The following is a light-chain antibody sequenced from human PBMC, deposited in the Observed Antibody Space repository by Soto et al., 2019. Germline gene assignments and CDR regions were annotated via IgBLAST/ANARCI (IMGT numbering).Light chain of an antibody. CDR2: GNS. CDR3: QSYDSSLSGSYV. V-gene: IGLV1-40*01. J-gene: IGLJ1*01. Sequence: QSVLTQPPSVSGAPGQRVTISCTGSSSNIGADYEVHWYQQLPGTVPKLLIYGNSNRPSGVPDRFSGSKSGTSASLAITELQAEDEADYYCQSYDSSLSGSYVFGTGTQLTVL. CDR1: SSNIGADYE.